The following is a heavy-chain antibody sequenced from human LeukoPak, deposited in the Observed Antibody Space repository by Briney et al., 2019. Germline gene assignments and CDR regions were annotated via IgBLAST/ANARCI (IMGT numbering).Heavy chain of an antibody. CDR1: GGSFSGYY. V-gene: IGHV4-34*01. CDR3: ARRPMVRGVFDY. J-gene: IGHJ4*02. Sequence: SETLSLTCAVYGGSFSGYYWSWIRQPPGEGLEWIGEINHSGSTNYNPSLKSRVTMSVDTSKNQFSLKLSSVTAADTAVYYCARRPMVRGVFDYWGQGTLVTVSS. D-gene: IGHD3-10*01. CDR2: INHSGST.